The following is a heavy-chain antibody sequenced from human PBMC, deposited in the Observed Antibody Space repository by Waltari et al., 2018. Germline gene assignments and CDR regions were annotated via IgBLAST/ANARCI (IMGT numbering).Heavy chain of an antibody. V-gene: IGHV4-59*01. J-gene: IGHJ5*02. CDR1: GGSISSYY. CDR3: ARDQGYCSGGSCYGGWFDP. D-gene: IGHD2-15*01. CDR2: IYSSGST. Sequence: QVQLQESGPGLVKPSETLSLTCTVSGGSISSYYWSWLRQPPGKGLEWIGYIYSSGSTNYNPSLKSRVTISVDTSKNQFSLKLSSVTAADTAVYYCARDQGYCSGGSCYGGWFDPWGQGTLVTVSS.